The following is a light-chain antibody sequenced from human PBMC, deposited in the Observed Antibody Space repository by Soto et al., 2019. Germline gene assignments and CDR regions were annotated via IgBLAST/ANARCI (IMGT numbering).Light chain of an antibody. CDR2: SNN. CDR3: AAWDDSLNGYYV. J-gene: IGLJ1*01. V-gene: IGLV1-44*01. CDR1: SSNIGSNT. Sequence: VLTQPPSASGTPGQRVTISCSGSSSNIGSNTVNWYQQLPGTAPKLLIYSNNQRPSGVPDRFSGSKSGTSASLAISGLQSEDEADYYCAAWDDSLNGYYVFGTGTKVTV.